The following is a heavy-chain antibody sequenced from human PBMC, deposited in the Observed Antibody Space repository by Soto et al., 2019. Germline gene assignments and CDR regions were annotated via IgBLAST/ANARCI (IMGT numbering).Heavy chain of an antibody. CDR3: ARVYGELGWFDP. Sequence: QVQLVQSGAEVKKPGSSVKVSCKASGGTFSSYTISWVRQAPGQGLEWMGRIIPILGIANYAQKFQGRVTITAAKSTSTAYMELSSLRSEDTAVYYCARVYGELGWFDPWGQGTLVTVSS. J-gene: IGHJ5*02. D-gene: IGHD4-17*01. CDR1: GGTFSSYT. V-gene: IGHV1-69*02. CDR2: IIPILGIA.